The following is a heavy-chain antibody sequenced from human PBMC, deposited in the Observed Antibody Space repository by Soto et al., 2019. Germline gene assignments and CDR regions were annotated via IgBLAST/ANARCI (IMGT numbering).Heavy chain of an antibody. J-gene: IGHJ3*02. V-gene: IGHV3-13*01. CDR3: ARAGYDFWSGYYNDYAFDI. D-gene: IGHD3-3*01. CDR1: GFTFSSYD. Sequence: GGSLRLSCAASGFTFSSYDMHWVRQATGKGLEWVSAIGTAGDTYYPGSVKGRFTISRENAKNSLYLQMNSLRAGDTAVYYCARAGYDFWSGYYNDYAFDIWGQGTMVTVSS. CDR2: IGTAGDT.